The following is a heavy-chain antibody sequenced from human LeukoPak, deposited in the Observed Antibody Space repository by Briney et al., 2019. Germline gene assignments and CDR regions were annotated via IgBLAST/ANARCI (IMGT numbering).Heavy chain of an antibody. V-gene: IGHV3-11*06. J-gene: IGHJ6*03. CDR2: INPTSGYT. CDR3: ARDPRSGWYMDV. CDR1: GFTFSDYY. D-gene: IGHD6-19*01. Sequence: PGGSLRLSCAASGFTFSDYYMSWIRQAPGKGLEWLSYINPTSGYTPYADSVKGRFTISRDNAKNSLYLQMNSLRAEDTAVYYCARDPRSGWYMDVWGQGTTVTVSS.